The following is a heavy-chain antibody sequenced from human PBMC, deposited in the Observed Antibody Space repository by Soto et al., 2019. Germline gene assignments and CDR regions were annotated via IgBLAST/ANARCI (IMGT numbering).Heavy chain of an antibody. CDR3: ARGGTVLRFLEWLPQKYYYGMDV. Sequence: ASVKVSCKASGYTFTGYYMHWVRQAPGQGLEWMGWINPNSGATNYAQKFQGRVTMTRDTSISTAYMELSRLRSDDTAVYYCARGGTVLRFLEWLPQKYYYGMDVWGQGTTVTVSS. D-gene: IGHD3-3*01. J-gene: IGHJ6*02. V-gene: IGHV1-2*02. CDR2: INPNSGAT. CDR1: GYTFTGYY.